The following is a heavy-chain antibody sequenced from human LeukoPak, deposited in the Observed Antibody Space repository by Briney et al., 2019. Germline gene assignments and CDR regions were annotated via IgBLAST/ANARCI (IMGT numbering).Heavy chain of an antibody. J-gene: IGHJ6*03. D-gene: IGHD3-3*01. Sequence: RASVKVSCKASGGTFSSYAISWVRQAPGQGLEWMGGIIPIFGTANYAQKFQGRVTITADESTSTAYMELSSLRSEDTAVYYCARDSPYYDFCSGSAPSSYYYYMDVWGKGTTVTVSS. V-gene: IGHV1-69*13. CDR1: GGTFSSYA. CDR3: ARDSPYYDFCSGSAPSSYYYYMDV. CDR2: IIPIFGTA.